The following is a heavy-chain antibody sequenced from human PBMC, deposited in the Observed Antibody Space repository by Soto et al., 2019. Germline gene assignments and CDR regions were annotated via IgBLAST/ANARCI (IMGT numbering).Heavy chain of an antibody. CDR2: IIPLFGTT. CDR1: GDTFKNCV. J-gene: IGHJ6*02. V-gene: IGHV1-69*01. CDR3: AAELGFGKLSVV. Sequence: QVQVVQSGVEVRRPGSSVKVSCKASGDTFKNCVISWVRQAPGQGLEWMGGIIPLFGTTDFAPRFQGRLTITTDESTTTAYMELSTLRSEDTATYYCAAELGFGKLSVVWGQGTTVIVSS. D-gene: IGHD3-10*01.